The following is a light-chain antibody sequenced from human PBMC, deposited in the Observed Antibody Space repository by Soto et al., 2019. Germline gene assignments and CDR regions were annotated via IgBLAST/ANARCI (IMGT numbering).Light chain of an antibody. Sequence: QSVLTQPRSVSGSPGQSVTISCTGTSSDVGGYNYVSWYQQHPGKAPKLMIYDVSKWPSGVPDRFSGSKSGNTASLTISGIQAEDEADYYCCSYAGSYGVVFGGGTKLTVL. J-gene: IGLJ2*01. CDR1: SSDVGGYNY. CDR2: DVS. CDR3: CSYAGSYGVV. V-gene: IGLV2-11*01.